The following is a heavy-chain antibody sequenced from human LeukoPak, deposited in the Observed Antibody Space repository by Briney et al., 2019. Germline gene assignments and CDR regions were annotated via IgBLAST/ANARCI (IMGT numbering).Heavy chain of an antibody. CDR2: ISSNGGRT. CDR1: GFTFSRYA. D-gene: IGHD3-10*01. CDR3: VKDGSGSYYTYYFDY. V-gene: IGHV3-64D*06. J-gene: IGHJ4*02. Sequence: PGGSLRLSCSASGFTFSRYAMHWVRQAPGKGLEYVSAISSNGGRTYYADSVKGRFTISRDNSKNTLYLQMSSLRAEDTAVYYCVKDGSGSYYTYYFDYWGQGTLVTVSS.